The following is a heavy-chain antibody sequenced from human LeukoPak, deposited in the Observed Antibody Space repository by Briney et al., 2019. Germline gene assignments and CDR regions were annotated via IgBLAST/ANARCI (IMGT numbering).Heavy chain of an antibody. J-gene: IGHJ4*02. Sequence: GESLKISCKGSGCSFTNYWIGWVRQMPGKGLEWMGIIYPSDSDTTYSPSFQGQVTISADKSISTAYLQWSSLKASDTAMYYCARRELGILYYFDYWGQGTLVTVSS. CDR1: GCSFTNYW. D-gene: IGHD7-27*01. CDR3: ARRELGILYYFDY. V-gene: IGHV5-51*01. CDR2: IYPSDSDT.